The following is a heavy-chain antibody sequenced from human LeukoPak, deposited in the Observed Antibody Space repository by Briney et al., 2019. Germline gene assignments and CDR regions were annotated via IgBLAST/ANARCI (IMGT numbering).Heavy chain of an antibody. D-gene: IGHD3-22*01. CDR1: GCTFSSYA. J-gene: IGHJ3*02. CDR2: IIPIFGTA. Sequence: SVKVSCKASGCTFSSYAISWVRQAPGQGLEWMGRIIPIFGTANYAQKFQGRVTITTDESTSTAYMELSSLRSEDTAVYYCARSSSGPIWDAFDIWGQGTMLTVSS. CDR3: ARSSSGPIWDAFDI. V-gene: IGHV1-69*05.